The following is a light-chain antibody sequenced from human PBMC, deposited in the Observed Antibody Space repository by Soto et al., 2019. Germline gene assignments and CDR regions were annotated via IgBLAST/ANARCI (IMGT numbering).Light chain of an antibody. CDR3: QQYNDWPVT. V-gene: IGKV3-15*01. Sequence: EIVLTQSPATLSVSPGERATLSCRASQSIRGNLAWYQQKPGQAPRFLIYGASTRATGIPVRFSGTGSGTEFTLTISSLQSEDFAVYYCQQYNDWPVTFGPGTTVDVK. CDR1: QSIRGN. CDR2: GAS. J-gene: IGKJ3*01.